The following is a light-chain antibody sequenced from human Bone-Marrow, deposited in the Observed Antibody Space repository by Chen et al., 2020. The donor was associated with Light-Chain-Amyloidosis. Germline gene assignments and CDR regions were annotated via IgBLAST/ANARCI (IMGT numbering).Light chain of an antibody. CDR1: QSVGRL. J-gene: IGKJ3*01. V-gene: IGKV1-39*01. Sequence: DIQMTQSPSSLPASVGDRVTITCRATQSVGRLLNWYHKKPGRGPTLLIYASSSLHSGVPSRFSGSGSGTEFTLSNSSLQPEDFAIYYCQQTYGLPMTFGPGTTVEI. CDR3: QQTYGLPMT. CDR2: ASS.